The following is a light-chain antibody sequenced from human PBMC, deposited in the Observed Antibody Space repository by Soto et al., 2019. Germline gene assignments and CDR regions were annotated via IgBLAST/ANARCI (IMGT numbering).Light chain of an antibody. V-gene: IGKV3-20*01. Sequence: EIVLTQSPGTLSLSPGERVTLSCRASQSVSSSQLAWYQQKRGQAPSLLIYGASSRATGIPDRFSGSGSGTDFTLTISRLEPEDFAVYSCQQYGSSTITFGQGTRLEIK. J-gene: IGKJ5*01. CDR1: QSVSSSQ. CDR3: QQYGSSTIT. CDR2: GAS.